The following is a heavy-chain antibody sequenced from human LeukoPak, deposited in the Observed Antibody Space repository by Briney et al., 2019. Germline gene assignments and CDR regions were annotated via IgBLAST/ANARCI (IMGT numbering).Heavy chain of an antibody. CDR3: AALVGATTGIDY. D-gene: IGHD1-26*01. CDR1: GYTLTELS. Sequence: ASVKVSCKVSGYTLTELSMHWVRQAPGKGLEWMGGFDPEDGETIYAQKFQGRVTTTEDTSTDTAYMELSSLRSEDTAVYYCAALVGATTGIDYWGQGTLVTVSS. J-gene: IGHJ4*02. CDR2: FDPEDGET. V-gene: IGHV1-24*01.